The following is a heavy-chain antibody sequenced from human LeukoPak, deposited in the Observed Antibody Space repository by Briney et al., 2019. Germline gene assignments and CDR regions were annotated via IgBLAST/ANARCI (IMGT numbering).Heavy chain of an antibody. CDR3: ASRPRADMGPLDY. CDR2: ITGDGTRT. D-gene: IGHD1-14*01. CDR1: GFTFSSCA. V-gene: IGHV3-23*01. Sequence: PGGSLRLSCAASGFTFSSCAITWVRQAPGKGLEWVASITGDGTRTYYTDSVKGRFTISRDNSKNTLYPQMNSLRADETAIYYCASRPRADMGPLDYWGQGTLVTVST. J-gene: IGHJ4*02.